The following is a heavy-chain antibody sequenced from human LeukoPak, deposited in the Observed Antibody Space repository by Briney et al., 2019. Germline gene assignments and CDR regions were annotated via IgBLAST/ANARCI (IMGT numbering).Heavy chain of an antibody. CDR2: IKQDGSEK. CDR1: GFTFSSYE. CDR3: ARDKIVGATHFDL. Sequence: PGGSLRLSCAASGFTFSSYEMNWVRQAPGKGLEWVANIKQDGSEKYYVDSVKGRFTISRDDAKNSLYLQLNSLRAEDTAVYFCARDKIVGATHFDLWGRGTLVTVSS. D-gene: IGHD1-26*01. J-gene: IGHJ2*01. V-gene: IGHV3-7*01.